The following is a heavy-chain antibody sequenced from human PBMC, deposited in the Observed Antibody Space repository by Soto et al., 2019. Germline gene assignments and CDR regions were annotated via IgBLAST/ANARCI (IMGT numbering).Heavy chain of an antibody. V-gene: IGHV3-9*01. J-gene: IGHJ6*03. D-gene: IGHD2-2*01. Sequence: EVQLVESGGGLVQPGRSLRLSCAASGFSFDEYAMHWVRQAPGKGLEWVSGISWNSGTMGYGDSVKGRFTISRENAKNSLCLQMNSLRAEDTALYYCAKGFCSSTRCLTYSYMDVWGKGTTVTVSS. CDR2: ISWNSGTM. CDR3: AKGFCSSTRCLTYSYMDV. CDR1: GFSFDEYA.